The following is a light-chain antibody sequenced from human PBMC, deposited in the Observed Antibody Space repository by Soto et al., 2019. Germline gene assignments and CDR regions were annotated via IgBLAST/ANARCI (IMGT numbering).Light chain of an antibody. CDR3: QQYNNWPPLT. J-gene: IGKJ4*01. Sequence: EIVMTQSPATLSVSPGERATLSCRASQSVSTNLAWYQQKPGQAPSLLIYGASTRATGIPARFSGSGSGTEFTLTINSLQSEDFAVYYCQQYNNWPPLTFGGGTKVEIK. V-gene: IGKV3-15*01. CDR1: QSVSTN. CDR2: GAS.